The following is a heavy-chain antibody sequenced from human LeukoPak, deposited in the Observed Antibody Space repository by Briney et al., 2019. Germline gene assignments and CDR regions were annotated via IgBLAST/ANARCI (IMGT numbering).Heavy chain of an antibody. Sequence: GGSLRLSYAASGFTVSSNYMSWVRQAPGKGLEWVSGIRADAVTTYYADSVKGRFIISRDNSKNTVYLQMNSLSAEDAAVYYCVKDDGWVQYANWGQGTLVTVSS. J-gene: IGHJ4*02. CDR1: GFTVSSNY. D-gene: IGHD5-24*01. V-gene: IGHV3-23*01. CDR2: IRADAVTT. CDR3: VKDDGWVQYAN.